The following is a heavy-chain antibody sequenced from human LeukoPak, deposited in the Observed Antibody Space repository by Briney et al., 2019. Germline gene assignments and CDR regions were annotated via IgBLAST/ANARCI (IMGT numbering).Heavy chain of an antibody. J-gene: IGHJ6*02. CDR3: AKDPYSNYYYGMDV. CDR2: ISWNSGSI. D-gene: IGHD4-11*01. Sequence: GRSLRLSCAASGFTFDDYAMHWVRQAPGKGLEWVSGISWNSGSIGYADSVKGRFTISRDNAKNSLYLQMNSLRAEDTALYHCAKDPYSNYYYGMDVWGQGTTVTVSS. CDR1: GFTFDDYA. V-gene: IGHV3-9*01.